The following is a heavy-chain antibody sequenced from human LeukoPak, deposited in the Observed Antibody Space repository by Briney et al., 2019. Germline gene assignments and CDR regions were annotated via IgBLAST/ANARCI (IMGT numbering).Heavy chain of an antibody. Sequence: SETLSLTCTVSGGSISSGGYYWSWIRQHPGKGLEWIGYIYYSGSTYYNPSLKSRVTISVDTSKNQFSLKLSSVTAADTAVYDCARDRVGGGYYVYVWGSYNGAFDIWGQGTMVTVSS. J-gene: IGHJ3*02. CDR1: GGSISSGGYY. CDR2: IYYSGST. V-gene: IGHV4-31*03. CDR3: ARDRVGGGYYVYVWGSYNGAFDI. D-gene: IGHD3-16*01.